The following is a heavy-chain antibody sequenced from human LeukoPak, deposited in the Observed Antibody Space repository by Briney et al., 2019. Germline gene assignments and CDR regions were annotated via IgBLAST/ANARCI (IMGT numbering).Heavy chain of an antibody. CDR3: ASNQWPSWYFDL. Sequence: SETLSLTCCVSGGSISSNGYYWGWIRQPPGKGLEWIGSIYYTGSTFDNPSLKSRVTISMDKSRNQLSLKLNSVTAADTAVYYCASNQWPSWYFDLWGRGTLVTVSA. V-gene: IGHV4-39*07. D-gene: IGHD6-19*01. J-gene: IGHJ2*01. CDR1: GGSISSNGYY. CDR2: IYYTGST.